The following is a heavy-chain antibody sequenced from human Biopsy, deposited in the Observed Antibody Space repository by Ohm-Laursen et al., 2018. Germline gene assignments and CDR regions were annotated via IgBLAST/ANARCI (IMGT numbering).Heavy chain of an antibody. Sequence: TLSLTCAVSGGSLSSGSNYWAWIRQPPGKGLEWIGSVYHSGTTYYSPSLKSRVTISVDTSKNQLSLKGTSVTAADTAAYYCARHDGNGPFALDSWGQGTLVTVSS. J-gene: IGHJ4*02. CDR3: ARHDGNGPFALDS. D-gene: IGHD5-24*01. CDR2: VYHSGTT. V-gene: IGHV4-39*01. CDR1: GGSLSSGSNY.